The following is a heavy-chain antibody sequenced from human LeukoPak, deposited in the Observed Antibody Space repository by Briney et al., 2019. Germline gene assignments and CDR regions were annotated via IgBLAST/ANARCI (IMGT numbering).Heavy chain of an antibody. CDR3: AKVARRIGNPLSYFDY. J-gene: IGHJ4*02. V-gene: IGHV3-74*01. CDR2: LNADGNSI. Sequence: GGSLRLSCAASGFTFSNYWMHRVRQAPGKGLVWVSRLNADGNSITYADSVRGRFTISRDNAKNTVYLQMNSLRAEDTAVYYCAKVARRIGNPLSYFDYWGQGTLVTVSS. CDR1: GFTFSNYW. D-gene: IGHD2/OR15-2a*01.